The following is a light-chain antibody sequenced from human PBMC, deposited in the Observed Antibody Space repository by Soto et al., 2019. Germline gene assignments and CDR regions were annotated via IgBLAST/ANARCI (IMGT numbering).Light chain of an antibody. CDR2: AAS. Sequence: DIQMTQYPSSLSASVGDEVTITCRASQTIMTYLNWYQLKPGKPPRLLIYAASSLQSGVPSRFSGSGSGTDFTLTISSLQPEDFATYSCQQSYSSPITFGQRTRLEIK. J-gene: IGKJ5*01. CDR3: QQSYSSPIT. V-gene: IGKV1-39*01. CDR1: QTIMTY.